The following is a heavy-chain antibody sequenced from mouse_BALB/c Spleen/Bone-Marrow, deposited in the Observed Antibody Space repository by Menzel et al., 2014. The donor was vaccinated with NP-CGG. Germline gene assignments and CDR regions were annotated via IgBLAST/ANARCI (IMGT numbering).Heavy chain of an antibody. CDR3: ARSSYYEEAMDY. D-gene: IGHD1-1*01. V-gene: IGHV2-9*02. Sequence: VKLMESGPGLVAPSQSLSITCTVSGFSLTSYGVHWVRQPPGKVLEWLGVIWAGGSTNYNSALMSRLSISKDNSKSQDFLKMNSLQSDNTAMYYCARSSYYEEAMDYWGQATSVTVSS. J-gene: IGHJ4*01. CDR2: IWAGGST. CDR1: GFSLTSYG.